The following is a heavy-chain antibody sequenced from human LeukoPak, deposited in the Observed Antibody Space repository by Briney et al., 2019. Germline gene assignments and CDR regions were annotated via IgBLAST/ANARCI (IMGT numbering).Heavy chain of an antibody. J-gene: IGHJ5*02. CDR2: IYVDGRTT. CDR1: GFTFSNYW. V-gene: IGHV3-74*01. Sequence: GGSLRLSCVASGFTFSNYWMHWVRQPPGKGLVWVSRIYVDGRTTNYADSVKGRFTISRDNAKNTVYLEMNSLSVEDTATYYCIRDYRSADLWGQGTLVTVTS. CDR3: IRDYRSADL.